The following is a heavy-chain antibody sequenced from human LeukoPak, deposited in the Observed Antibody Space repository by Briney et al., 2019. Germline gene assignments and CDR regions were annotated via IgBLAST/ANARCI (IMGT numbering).Heavy chain of an antibody. CDR1: GYTFTAYY. Sequence: ASVKVSCKASGYTFTAYYMQWVRQAPGQGLKWMGWINPNSGGTDYAQKFQGRVTMTRDTSISTAYMVLSNLRSDDTAVYYCARDHYWGQGTPVTVSS. J-gene: IGHJ4*02. CDR2: INPNSGGT. V-gene: IGHV1-2*02. CDR3: ARDHY.